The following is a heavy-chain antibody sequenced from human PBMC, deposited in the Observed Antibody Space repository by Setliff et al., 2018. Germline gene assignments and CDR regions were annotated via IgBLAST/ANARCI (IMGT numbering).Heavy chain of an antibody. V-gene: IGHV1-18*01. Sequence: ASVKVSCKTSGFGFTTFGFSWVRQAPGQGLEWLGSISPYSGNTNYPQWLQDRVTMTIDTSATTVYMELQSLRSDDTAVYYCATFRGYTYGYDYWGQGTLVTVSS. J-gene: IGHJ4*02. D-gene: IGHD5-18*01. CDR2: ISPYSGNT. CDR3: ATFRGYTYGYDY. CDR1: GFGFTTFG.